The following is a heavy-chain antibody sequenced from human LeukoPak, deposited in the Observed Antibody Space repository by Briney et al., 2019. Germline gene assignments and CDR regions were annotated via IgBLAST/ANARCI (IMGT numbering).Heavy chain of an antibody. CDR1: GFTFSSYS. Sequence: GESLKISCAASGFTFSSYSMNWVRQAPGKGLEWVSSISSSSSYIYYADSVKGRFTISRDNAKNSLYLQMNSLRAEDTAVYYCARSDYYDSSGPRAGDYWGQGTLVTVSS. J-gene: IGHJ4*02. CDR2: ISSSSSYI. V-gene: IGHV3-21*01. D-gene: IGHD3-22*01. CDR3: ARSDYYDSSGPRAGDY.